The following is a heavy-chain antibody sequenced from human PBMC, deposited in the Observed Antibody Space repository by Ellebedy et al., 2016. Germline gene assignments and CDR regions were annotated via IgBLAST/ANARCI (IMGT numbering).Heavy chain of an antibody. V-gene: IGHV3-7*01. Sequence: GESLKISCAASGFTFSSYWMSWVRQAPGKGLEWVANIKQDGSEKYYVDSVKGRFTISRDNAKNSLYLQMNSLRAEDTAVYYCARVSLPSYMDVWGKGTTVTVSS. CDR2: IKQDGSEK. J-gene: IGHJ6*03. CDR3: ARVSLPSYMDV. CDR1: GFTFSSYW.